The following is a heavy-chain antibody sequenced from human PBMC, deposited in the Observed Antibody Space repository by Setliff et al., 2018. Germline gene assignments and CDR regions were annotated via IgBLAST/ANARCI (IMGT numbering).Heavy chain of an antibody. Sequence: PGESLKISCRASGYNFNNNWIGWLRQIPGKGLEWTGIIYPGDSDTKYSPSFQGHVFMSVDRSATTAYLQWRSLQASDSALYYCAKFGADYWFGPWGQGALVTVSS. CDR3: AKFGADYWFGP. CDR2: IYPGDSDT. J-gene: IGHJ5*02. D-gene: IGHD2-21*01. CDR1: GYNFNNNW. V-gene: IGHV5-51*01.